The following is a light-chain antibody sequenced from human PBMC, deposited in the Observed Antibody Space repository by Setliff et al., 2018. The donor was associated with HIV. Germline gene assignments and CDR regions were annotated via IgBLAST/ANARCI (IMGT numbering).Light chain of an antibody. CDR3: MLYVGSDIGV. CDR1: SGSVSTTYN. Sequence: QAVVTQEPSFAVFPGGTVTLTCGLNSGSVSTTYNPSWYQQTPGQAPRTLIYNTNTRSSGVPDRFSGPILGNKAALTITGAQADDESDYYCMLYVGSDIGVFGGGTKVTVL. J-gene: IGLJ3*02. V-gene: IGLV8-61*01. CDR2: NTN.